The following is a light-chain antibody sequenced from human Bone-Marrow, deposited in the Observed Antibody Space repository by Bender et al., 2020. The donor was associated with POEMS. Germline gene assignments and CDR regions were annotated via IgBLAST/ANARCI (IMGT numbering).Light chain of an antibody. Sequence: QSALAQPASVSGSPGQSITISCPGTNSDVGFYNLVSWYQQYPGKAPKLIIYEVSKRPSGVSNRFSGSRSGNTASLTISGVQAEDEADYYCSSIGSSGTLKVFGTGTKVTVL. CDR1: NSDVGFYNL. J-gene: IGLJ1*01. CDR2: EVS. V-gene: IGLV2-14*02. CDR3: SSIGSSGTLKV.